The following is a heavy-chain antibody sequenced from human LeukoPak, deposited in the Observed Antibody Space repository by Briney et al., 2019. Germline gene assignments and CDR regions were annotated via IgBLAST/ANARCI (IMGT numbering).Heavy chain of an antibody. CDR2: ISGSGSTI. CDR1: GFTFSNSA. J-gene: IGHJ3*02. Sequence: GGSLRLSCAASGFTFSNSAMHWVRQAPGKGLDWVSAISGSGSTIYYADSVKGRFTISRDNAKNSLYLQMNSLRAEDTAVYYCARGYSSGWHNDAFDIWGQGTMVTVSS. D-gene: IGHD6-19*01. V-gene: IGHV3-48*04. CDR3: ARGYSSGWHNDAFDI.